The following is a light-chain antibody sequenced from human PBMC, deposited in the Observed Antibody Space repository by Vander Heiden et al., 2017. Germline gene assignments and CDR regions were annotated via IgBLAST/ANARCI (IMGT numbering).Light chain of an antibody. CDR2: DAS. CDR1: QSVSSY. J-gene: IGKJ3*01. Sequence: EIVLTQSPATLSLSPGERATLSCRASQSVSSYLAWYQQKPGQAPRRLMYDASNRATGIPARFSGSGSGTDFTLTISSLEPEDFAVYYCQQRSNWQFTFGPGTKVDIK. CDR3: QQRSNWQFT. V-gene: IGKV3-11*01.